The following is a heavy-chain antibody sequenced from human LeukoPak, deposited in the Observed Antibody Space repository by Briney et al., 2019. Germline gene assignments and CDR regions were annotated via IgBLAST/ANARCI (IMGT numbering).Heavy chain of an antibody. J-gene: IGHJ4*02. CDR1: GFTFSSYA. V-gene: IGHV3-30-3*01. CDR3: ARDSYYYDSSGYSP. D-gene: IGHD3-22*01. CDR2: ISYDGSNK. Sequence: GGSLRLSCAASGFTFSSYAMHWVRQAPGKGLEWVAVISYDGSNKYYADSVKGRFTISRDNSKNTLYLQMNSLRAEDTAVYYCARDSYYYDSSGYSPWGQGTLVTVSS.